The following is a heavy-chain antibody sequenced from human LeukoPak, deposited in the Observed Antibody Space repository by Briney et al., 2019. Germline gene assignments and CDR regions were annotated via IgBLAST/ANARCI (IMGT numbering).Heavy chain of an antibody. CDR1: GFTFDNYA. CDR2: IRGGGAVT. V-gene: IGHV3-23*01. J-gene: IGHJ3*02. Sequence: GGSLRLSCAASGFTFDNYAMNWVRQAPGKGLEWLSYIRGGGAVTRYSDSVKGRFTTSRDNSKNTLYLQMNHLRAEDTAIYYCAKCSASYYNDAFDIWGRGTMVTASS. D-gene: IGHD3-10*02. CDR3: AKCSASYYNDAFDI.